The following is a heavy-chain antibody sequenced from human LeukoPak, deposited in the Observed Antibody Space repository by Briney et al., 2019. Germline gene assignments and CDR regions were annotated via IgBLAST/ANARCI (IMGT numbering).Heavy chain of an antibody. J-gene: IGHJ4*02. CDR2: IVVGSGNT. V-gene: IGHV1-58*02. CDR1: GFTFTSSA. Sequence: SVKVSCKASGFTFTSSAMQWVRQARGQRLEWIGWIVVGSGNTNYAQKFQERVTITRDMSTSTAYMELSSLRSEDTAVYYCAAEDYDILTGSRWGDYWGQGTLVTVSS. D-gene: IGHD3-9*01. CDR3: AAEDYDILTGSRWGDY.